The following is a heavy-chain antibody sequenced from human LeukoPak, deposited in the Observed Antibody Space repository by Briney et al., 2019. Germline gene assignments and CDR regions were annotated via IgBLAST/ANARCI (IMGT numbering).Heavy chain of an antibody. CDR3: ARTLYYYDSSGYYA. CDR1: GGSISSSSYY. J-gene: IGHJ5*02. CDR2: IYYSGST. D-gene: IGHD3-22*01. Sequence: SETLSLTCTVSGGSISSSSYYWGWIRQPPGKGLEWIGSIYYSGSTYYNPSLKSRVTISVDTSKNQFSLKLSSVTAADTAVYYCARTLYYYDSSGYYAWGQGTLVTVSS. V-gene: IGHV4-39*01.